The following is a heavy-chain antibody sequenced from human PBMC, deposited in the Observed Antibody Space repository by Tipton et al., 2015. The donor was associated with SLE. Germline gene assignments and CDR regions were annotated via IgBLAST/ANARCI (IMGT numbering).Heavy chain of an antibody. CDR3: ARVEPMYYGMDL. CDR2: IYRSGRT. Sequence: SLRLSCAASGFSVTTDYVTWVRQAPGKGLEWASIIYRSGRTFYGDSVRGRFTVSRDNSKNMVHLQMNSLRGDDSAIYFCARVEPMYYGMDLWGHGTTVTVSS. CDR1: GFSVTTDY. V-gene: IGHV3-53*05. J-gene: IGHJ6*02. D-gene: IGHD2-8*01.